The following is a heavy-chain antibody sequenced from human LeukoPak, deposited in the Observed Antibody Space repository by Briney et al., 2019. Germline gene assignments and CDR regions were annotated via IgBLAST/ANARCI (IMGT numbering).Heavy chain of an antibody. CDR2: ISSGGSLI. V-gene: IGHV3-48*02. Sequence: LPGGSLRLSCAASGFSFSSYGMKWVRHAPGKGLEWVSYISSGGSLIQYADSVKSRFTISRDNARSSLYLQMNSLRDDDTALYFCAREGHYAALDIWGQGTMVTVSS. J-gene: IGHJ3*02. CDR3: AREGHYAALDI. D-gene: IGHD2-2*01. CDR1: GFSFSSYG.